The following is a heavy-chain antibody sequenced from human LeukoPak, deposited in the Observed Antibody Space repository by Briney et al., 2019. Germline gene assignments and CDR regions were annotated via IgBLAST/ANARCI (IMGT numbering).Heavy chain of an antibody. V-gene: IGHV3-64*01. Sequence: PGGSLGLSCAASGFTFSSYAMHWVRQAPGKGLEYVSAISSNGGSTYYANSVKGRFTISRDNSKNTLYLQMGSLRAEGMAVYYCARAPSGVGEDYWGQGALVTVSS. J-gene: IGHJ4*02. CDR2: ISSNGGST. CDR3: ARAPSGVGEDY. D-gene: IGHD3-16*01. CDR1: GFTFSSYA.